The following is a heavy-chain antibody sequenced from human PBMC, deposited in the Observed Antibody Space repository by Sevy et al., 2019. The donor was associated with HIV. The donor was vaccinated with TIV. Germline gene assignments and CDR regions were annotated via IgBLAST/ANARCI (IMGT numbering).Heavy chain of an antibody. CDR2: IRSKASSYAT. CDR1: GFTFSGSA. D-gene: IGHD3-22*01. CDR3: VSLLYYYEEYNAMDV. Sequence: GGSLRLSCAASGFTFSGSAMHWVRQASGKGLEWIGRIRSKASSYATVYAASVKGRFTISRDDSENTAYLQMNSLKIEDTAVYYCVSLLYYYEEYNAMDVWGQGTTVTVSS. J-gene: IGHJ6*02. V-gene: IGHV3-73*01.